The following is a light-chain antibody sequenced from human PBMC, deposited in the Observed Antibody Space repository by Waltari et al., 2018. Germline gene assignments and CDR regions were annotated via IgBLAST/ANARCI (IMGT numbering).Light chain of an antibody. V-gene: IGLV1-44*01. Sequence: QSVLTQPPSASGTPGQRVTISCYGGNSNFGSNNVHWFQQTPGKAPKVLIYKNDQRPSGVPHRFSVSKSGTSASLAISGLQSEDEADYYCAAWDDSLNGPSWVFGGGTKLTVL. CDR2: KND. J-gene: IGLJ3*02. CDR1: NSNFGSNN. CDR3: AAWDDSLNGPSWV.